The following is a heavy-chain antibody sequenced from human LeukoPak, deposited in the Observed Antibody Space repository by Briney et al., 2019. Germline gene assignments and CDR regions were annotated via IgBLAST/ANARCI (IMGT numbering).Heavy chain of an antibody. D-gene: IGHD3-16*02. CDR1: GDSMNNYY. Sequence: SETLSLTCTVSGDSMNNYYWSWIRQPARKGQEWVGRIHTSGSTYYNPSLKSRVTMSVDTSKNQFSLKLSSVTAADTALYYCARATLRLGDLSLSNYFDPWGQGTLVTVSS. J-gene: IGHJ5*02. CDR3: ARATLRLGDLSLSNYFDP. V-gene: IGHV4-4*07. CDR2: IHTSGST.